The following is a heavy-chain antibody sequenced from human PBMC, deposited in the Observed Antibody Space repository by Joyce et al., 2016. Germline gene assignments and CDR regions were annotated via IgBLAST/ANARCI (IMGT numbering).Heavy chain of an antibody. CDR3: ARIEAQQLGYSDR. Sequence: QVTLRESGPALVKPTQTLTLTCTFSGFSLSSIGMCVSWIRQPPGKALEWLALIDWEDDKYYSTSLKTRLTISKDTSKNQVVLTMTNMDPVDTGTYDCARIEAQQLGYSDRWGQGTLVTVSS. J-gene: IGHJ4*02. V-gene: IGHV2-70*01. D-gene: IGHD1-1*01. CDR2: IDWEDDK. CDR1: GFSLSSIGMC.